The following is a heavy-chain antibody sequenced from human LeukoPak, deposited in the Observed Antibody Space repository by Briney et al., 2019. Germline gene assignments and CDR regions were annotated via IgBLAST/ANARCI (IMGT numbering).Heavy chain of an antibody. Sequence: GGSLRLSCAASGFTFNSYSMNWVRQAPGKGLEWVSTISGGGGSTYHADSVKGRFTISRDNSKNTLYLQVNSLRAEDTAVYYCAKGGKWDVTPFDYWGQGTLVTVSS. J-gene: IGHJ4*02. CDR3: AKGGKWDVTPFDY. V-gene: IGHV3-23*01. CDR2: ISGGGGST. CDR1: GFTFNSYS. D-gene: IGHD1-26*01.